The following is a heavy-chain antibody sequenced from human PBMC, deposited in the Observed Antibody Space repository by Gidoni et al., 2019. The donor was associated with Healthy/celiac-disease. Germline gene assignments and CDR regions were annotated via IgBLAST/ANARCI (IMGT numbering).Heavy chain of an antibody. CDR1: GFTFSSYG. Sequence: QVQLVESGGGVVQPGRSLRLSCAASGFTFSSYGMPWVRQAPGNGLEWCAVICDEGSNKDYAASVNGRFTISRDNSKNTLYLQMNSLRAEDTAVYYCAAGYGYFHDYWGQGTLVTVSS. J-gene: IGHJ4*02. CDR2: ICDEGSNK. CDR3: AAGYGYFHDY. V-gene: IGHV3-33*01. D-gene: IGHD5-18*01.